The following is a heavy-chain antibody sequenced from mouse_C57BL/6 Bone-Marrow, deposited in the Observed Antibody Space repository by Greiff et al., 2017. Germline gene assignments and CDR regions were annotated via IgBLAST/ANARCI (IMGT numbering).Heavy chain of an antibody. CDR2: IDPENGDT. CDR3: TVYYGSSYVAWFAY. J-gene: IGHJ3*01. V-gene: IGHV14-4*01. D-gene: IGHD1-1*01. Sequence: EVQLQQSGAELVRPGASVKLSCTASGFNIKDDYMHWVKQRPEQGLAWIGWIDPENGDTEYASKFQGKATITADTSSNTAYLQLSSLTSEDTAVYYCTVYYGSSYVAWFAYWGQGTLVTVSA. CDR1: GFNIKDDY.